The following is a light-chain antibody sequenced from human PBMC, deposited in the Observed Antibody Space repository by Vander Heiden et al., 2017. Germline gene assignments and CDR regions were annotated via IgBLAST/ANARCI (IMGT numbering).Light chain of an antibody. CDR3: QAWDSSTAYV. CDR1: KLGDKY. J-gene: IGLJ1*01. CDR2: QNT. V-gene: IGLV3-1*01. Sequence: SYELTQAPSVSVSPGQTASITCSGDKLGDKYVSWYQQKPGQSPVPVIYQNTKRPSGIPGRFSGSNSGNTATLTISGTQTMDEADYYCQAWDSSTAYVFGTGTTVTVL.